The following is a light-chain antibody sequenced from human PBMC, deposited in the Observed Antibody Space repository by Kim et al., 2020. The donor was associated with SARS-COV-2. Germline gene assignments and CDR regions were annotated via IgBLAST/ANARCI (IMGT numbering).Light chain of an antibody. V-gene: IGLV3-19*01. Sequence: VALGQTVRITCQRDSLRSYYASGYQQEPGHAPVRVIYGKNNRPSGIPDRFSGSSSGNTASLTITGAQAEDEADYYCNSRDNSGVVFGGGTQLTVL. CDR1: SLRSYY. J-gene: IGLJ2*01. CDR3: NSRDNSGVV. CDR2: GKN.